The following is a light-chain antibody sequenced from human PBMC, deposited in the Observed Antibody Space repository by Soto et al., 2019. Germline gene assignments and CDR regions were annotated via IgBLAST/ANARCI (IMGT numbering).Light chain of an antibody. CDR2: GAS. J-gene: IGKJ1*01. CDR3: QQYNNWPRT. CDR1: QSVSSD. Sequence: EIVMTQSPGTLSVSPGERVTLSCRASQSVSSDLAWYQQKPGQAPRLLIYGASTRATGIPARFSGSGSGTEFTLTINSLQSEDFAVYYCQQYNNWPRTFGQGTKVDI. V-gene: IGKV3-15*01.